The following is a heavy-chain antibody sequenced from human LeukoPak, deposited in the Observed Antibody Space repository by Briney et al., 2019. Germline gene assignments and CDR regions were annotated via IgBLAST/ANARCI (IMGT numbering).Heavy chain of an antibody. CDR2: IYYNGNT. J-gene: IGHJ4*01. CDR1: GDSISSSNYY. V-gene: IGHV4-39*01. CDR3: AMQFDN. Sequence: SETLPLTCTVSGDSISSSNYYWGWLRQPPGKGLELIGSIYYNGNTYYNPSLMSRVTISVDTSKNQFSLKMSSVTAADTAVYYCAMQFDNWGPGTLCTVSS.